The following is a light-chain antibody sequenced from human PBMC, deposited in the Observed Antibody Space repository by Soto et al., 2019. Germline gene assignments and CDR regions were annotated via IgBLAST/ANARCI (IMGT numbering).Light chain of an antibody. V-gene: IGLV2-18*01. CDR2: GVN. CDR3: SLYISGSTYV. Sequence: QSSLTQPPFVSGASGKLVPICCHGTSSDCGSYHRLSWDLQPLGTAPKLIMYGVNTWPSGVPDRFSGSKSGSTASLTISGLQAEDEADYYCSLYISGSTYVFGTGTKVTVL. J-gene: IGLJ1*01. CDR1: SSDCGSYHR.